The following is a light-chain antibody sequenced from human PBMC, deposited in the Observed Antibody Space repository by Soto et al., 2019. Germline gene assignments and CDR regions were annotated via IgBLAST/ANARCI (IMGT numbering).Light chain of an antibody. V-gene: IGLV1-47*01. J-gene: IGLJ2*01. CDR3: TAWDATLRGPL. CDR1: SSNIGSNY. Sequence: QSVLTQPPSASGTPGQRVTISCSGSSSNIGSNYVYWYQQLPGTAPKLLIYRNNQRPSGVPDRFSGSKSGPSASLAISGVRSEDEADYYCTAWDATLRGPLFGGGTELTVL. CDR2: RNN.